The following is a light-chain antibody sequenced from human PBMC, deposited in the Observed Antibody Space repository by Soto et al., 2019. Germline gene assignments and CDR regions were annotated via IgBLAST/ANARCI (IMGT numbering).Light chain of an antibody. Sequence: DIQLTQSPSSLSASVGDRFTIACRASQSIGKFLNWYKHDQGKAPKXXSYAASSLQSGVPLRFSGSGSGTDFTLTIDSLQPEDFTTYYCQQGYSSPDTFGQGTRLEIK. CDR3: QQGYSSPDT. V-gene: IGKV1-39*01. CDR1: QSIGKF. CDR2: AAS. J-gene: IGKJ5*01.